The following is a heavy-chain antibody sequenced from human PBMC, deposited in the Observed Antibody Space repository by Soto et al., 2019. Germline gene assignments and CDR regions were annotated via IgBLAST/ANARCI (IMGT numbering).Heavy chain of an antibody. CDR3: ANNPTPYFFDY. CDR2: ISGSGGST. J-gene: IGHJ4*02. CDR1: GFTFSSYA. V-gene: IGHV3-23*01. Sequence: HPGGSLRLSCAASGFTFSSYAMSWVRRAPGKGLEWVSAISGSGGSTYYADSVKGRFTISRDNSKNTLYLQMNSLRAEDTAVYYCANNPTPYFFDYWGQGTLVTVSS.